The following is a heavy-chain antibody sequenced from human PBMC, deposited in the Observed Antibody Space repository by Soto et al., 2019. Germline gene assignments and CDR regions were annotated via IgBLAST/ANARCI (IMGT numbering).Heavy chain of an antibody. CDR3: ARIYSSGWYEGSFDP. CDR2: IYYSGST. D-gene: IGHD6-19*01. J-gene: IGHJ5*02. V-gene: IGHV4-59*08. CDR1: GGSISSYY. Sequence: SETLFLTCTVSGGSISSYYWSWIRQPPGKGLEWIGYIYYSGSTNYSPSLKSRVTISVDTSKNQFSLKLSSVTAADTAVYYCARIYSSGWYEGSFDPWRQGTLVTVSS.